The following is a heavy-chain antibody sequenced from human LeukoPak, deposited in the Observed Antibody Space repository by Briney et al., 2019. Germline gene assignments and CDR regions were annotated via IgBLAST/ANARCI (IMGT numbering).Heavy chain of an antibody. D-gene: IGHD3-22*01. J-gene: IGHJ4*02. CDR1: GFTFGSYA. CDR2: ST. Sequence: PGGSLRLSCAASGFTFGSYAMSWVRQAPGKGLEWVSGSTAYADSGKGRFTISRHNPRNTLYMQMNRLRAEDTALYYCAIMHSYYDGNGYWVQWGQGTLVTVSS. CDR3: AIMHSYYDGNGYWVQ. V-gene: IGHV3-23*04.